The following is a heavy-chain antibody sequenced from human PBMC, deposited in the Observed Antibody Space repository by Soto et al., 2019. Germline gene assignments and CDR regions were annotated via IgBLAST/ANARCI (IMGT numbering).Heavy chain of an antibody. J-gene: IGHJ4*02. CDR3: ATGGSYYLFDY. CDR2: TRNKANSYTT. V-gene: IGHV3-72*01. D-gene: IGHD1-26*01. Sequence: EVQLVESGGGLVQPGGSLRLSCAASGFTFSDHYMDWVRQAPGKGLAWVGRTRNKANSYTTEYAASVKGRLTISRDDSQNSLYLQMNSLKTEDTAVYYCATGGSYYLFDYWGQGTLVTVAS. CDR1: GFTFSDHY.